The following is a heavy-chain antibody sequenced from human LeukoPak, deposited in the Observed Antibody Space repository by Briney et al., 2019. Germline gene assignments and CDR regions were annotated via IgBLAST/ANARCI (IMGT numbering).Heavy chain of an antibody. CDR1: GVTLSDYA. CDR2: ISGSGGVT. V-gene: IGHV3-23*01. D-gene: IGHD6-13*01. CDR3: AQPPYISGWYPLSS. Sequence: PGGSPRLSCAASGVTLSDYAMSWVRQSPGRGLEWVSGISGSGGVTYYAESVKGRFIISRDDSKNTLYLRINNLRVEDTAVFYCAQPPYISGWYPLSSWGQGTLVTVSS. J-gene: IGHJ5*02.